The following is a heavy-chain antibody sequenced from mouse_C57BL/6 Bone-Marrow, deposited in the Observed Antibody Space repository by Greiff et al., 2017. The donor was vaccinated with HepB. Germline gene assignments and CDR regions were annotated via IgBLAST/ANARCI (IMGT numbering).Heavy chain of an antibody. Sequence: QVQLKESGPELVKPGASVKISCKASGYAFSSSWMNWVKQRPGKGLEWIGRIYPGDGDTNYNGKFKGKATLTADKSSSTAYMQLSSLTSEDSAVYFCARLLRSFDYWGQGTTLTVSS. V-gene: IGHV1-82*01. J-gene: IGHJ2*01. CDR3: ARLLRSFDY. D-gene: IGHD1-1*01. CDR1: GYAFSSSW. CDR2: IYPGDGDT.